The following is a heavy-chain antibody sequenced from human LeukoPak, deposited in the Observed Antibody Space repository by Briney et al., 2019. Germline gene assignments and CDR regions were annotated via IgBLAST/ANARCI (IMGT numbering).Heavy chain of an antibody. V-gene: IGHV1-69*06. CDR2: IIPIFGTA. CDR1: GGTFSSYA. D-gene: IGHD3-10*01. CDR3: ATRGENPYYYYYYYMDV. Sequence: GASVKVSCKASGGTFSSYAISWVRQAPGQGLEWMGGIIPIFGTANYAQKFQGRVTITADKSTSTAYMELSSLRSEDTAVYYCATRGENPYYYYYYYMDVWGKGTTVTVSS. J-gene: IGHJ6*03.